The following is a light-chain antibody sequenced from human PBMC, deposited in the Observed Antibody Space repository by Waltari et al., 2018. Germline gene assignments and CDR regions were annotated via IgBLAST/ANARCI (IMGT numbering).Light chain of an antibody. CDR3: QQYGNLPPSVT. J-gene: IGKJ5*01. V-gene: IGKV1-33*01. CDR2: DAS. CDR1: QDINKY. Sequence: DIQLTQSPSSLSASVGDRVTITCQASQDINKYLNWYQQKPGKPPNLLIYDASNLETGVPSRFSGSGSGRHFTLTISSLQPEDIATYYCQQYGNLPPSVTFGQGTRLEIK.